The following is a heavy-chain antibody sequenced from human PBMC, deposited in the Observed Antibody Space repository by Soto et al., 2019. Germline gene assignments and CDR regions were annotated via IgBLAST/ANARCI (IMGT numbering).Heavy chain of an antibody. CDR1: GGTFSSSG. CDR2: IVPSLDTT. CDR3: ARWPQPRYTADPYAVDV. D-gene: IGHD3-16*02. V-gene: IGHV1-69*11. J-gene: IGHJ6*01. Sequence: QVHLVQSGTEVKKPGSSVKVSCKASGGTFSSSGFSWVRQAPGQGLEWMGMIVPSLDTTNYAQKFQDRATITADEVTSTAYMELRSLRSEDTAVYYCARWPQPRYTADPYAVDVWGQGTRVIVSS.